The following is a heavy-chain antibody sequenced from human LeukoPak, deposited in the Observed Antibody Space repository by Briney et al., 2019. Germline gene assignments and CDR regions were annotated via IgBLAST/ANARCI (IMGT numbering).Heavy chain of an antibody. CDR2: ISAYNGNT. Sequence: ASVKVSCKASGYTFTSYGISWVRQAPGQGLEWMGWISAYNGNTNYAQKLQGRVTMTTDTSTSTAYMELRSLRSDDTAVYYCARDAEPSGSWWVFDYWGQGTLVTVSS. J-gene: IGHJ4*02. D-gene: IGHD1-26*01. V-gene: IGHV1-18*01. CDR1: GYTFTSYG. CDR3: ARDAEPSGSWWVFDY.